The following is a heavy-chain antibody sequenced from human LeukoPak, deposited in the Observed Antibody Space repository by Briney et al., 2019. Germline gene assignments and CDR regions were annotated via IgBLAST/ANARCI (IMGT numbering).Heavy chain of an antibody. J-gene: IGHJ4*02. V-gene: IGHV3-7*01. CDR1: GFTFSDVW. CDR3: ARDSYRSIDY. Sequence: GGSLRLSCAASGFTFSDVWMSWVRQAPGKGLEWVANINQDGRAIYYVDSVKGRFSIPRDNTKRILYLQMGSLGAEDTAIYFCARDSYRSIDYWGRGTLVTVSS. CDR2: INQDGRAI. D-gene: IGHD4-11*01.